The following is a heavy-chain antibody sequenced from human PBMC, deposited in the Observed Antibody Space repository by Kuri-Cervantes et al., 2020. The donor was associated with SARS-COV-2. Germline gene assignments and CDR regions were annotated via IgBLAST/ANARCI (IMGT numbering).Heavy chain of an antibody. D-gene: IGHD4-11*01. CDR3: ARLPTVTTTHYYYYYMDV. J-gene: IGHJ6*03. Sequence: AGSLRLSCAASGFTFSSYAMHWVRQAPGKGLEWVAVISYDGSNKYYADSVKGRFTISRDNAKNSLYLQMNRLIAEDTAVYYCARLPTVTTTHYYYYYMDVWGKGATVTVSS. CDR1: GFTFSSYA. CDR2: ISYDGSNK. V-gene: IGHV3-30-3*01.